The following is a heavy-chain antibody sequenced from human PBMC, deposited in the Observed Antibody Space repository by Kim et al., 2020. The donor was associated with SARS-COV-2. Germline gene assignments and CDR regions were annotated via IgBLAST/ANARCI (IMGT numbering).Heavy chain of an antibody. CDR1: GFTFSTYS. CDR3: ARGYYQSSGYSRPFDY. CDR2: ISSSSTIR. D-gene: IGHD3-22*01. V-gene: IGHV3-48*02. J-gene: IGHJ4*02. Sequence: GGSLRLSCAASGFTFSTYSLNWVRQAPGKGLEWLSYISSSSTIRYYADSVRGRFTISRDNAKNSLYLQMNSLRDEDTAVYYCARGYYQSSGYSRPFDYWGRGTLGTVSS.